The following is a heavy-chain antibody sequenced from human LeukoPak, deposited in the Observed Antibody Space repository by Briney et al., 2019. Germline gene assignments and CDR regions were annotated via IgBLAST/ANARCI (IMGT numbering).Heavy chain of an antibody. CDR3: ARLVRGFTVYWYFDL. J-gene: IGHJ2*01. D-gene: IGHD3-10*01. CDR1: GGSICSSSYY. V-gene: IGHV4-39*01. Sequence: PSETLSLTCTVSGGSICSSSYYWGWIRQPPGKGLEWIGSIYYSGSTYYNPSLKSRVTISVDTSKNQFSLKLSSVTAADTAVYYCARLVRGFTVYWYFDLWGRGTLVTVSS. CDR2: IYYSGST.